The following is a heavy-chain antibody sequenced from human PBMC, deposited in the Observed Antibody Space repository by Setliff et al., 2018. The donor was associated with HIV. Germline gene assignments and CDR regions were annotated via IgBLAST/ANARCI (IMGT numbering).Heavy chain of an antibody. Sequence: PGGSLRLSCAASGFTVSSNYMSWVRQAPGKGLEWVSVIYRGGSTYYADSVKGRLIISRDNSKNTLYLQMNSLRAEDTAVYCCARSKGHLYYDDDTGYVLRAFDIWGQGTMVTVSS. CDR2: IYRGGST. CDR1: GFTVSSNY. CDR3: ARSKGHLYYDDDTGYVLRAFDI. D-gene: IGHD3-22*01. V-gene: IGHV3-53*05. J-gene: IGHJ3*02.